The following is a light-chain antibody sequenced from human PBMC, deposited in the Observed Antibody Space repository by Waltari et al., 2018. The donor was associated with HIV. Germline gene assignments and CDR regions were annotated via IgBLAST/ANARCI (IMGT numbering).Light chain of an antibody. J-gene: IGLJ3*02. V-gene: IGLV2-8*01. CDR3: SSYAGSNNRWV. Sequence: QSALTQPPSASGSPGQSVTISCTGTSSDVGGYNYVSWYQQHPGKAPKLMIYEVSTRPSGVPDRFSGSKSGSTASLTVSGLQAEDEADYYCSSYAGSNNRWVFGGGTKLTVL. CDR1: SSDVGGYNY. CDR2: EVS.